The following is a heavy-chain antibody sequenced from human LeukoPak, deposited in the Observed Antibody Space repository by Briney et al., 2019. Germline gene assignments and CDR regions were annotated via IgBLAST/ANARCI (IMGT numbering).Heavy chain of an antibody. V-gene: IGHV3-48*01. J-gene: IGHJ4*02. CDR2: ISSSSSTI. CDR3: ARGSSYYDSSGQVPFDY. CDR1: GFTFSTYS. D-gene: IGHD3-22*01. Sequence: GGSLRLSCAASGFTFSTYSMNWVRQAPGKGLEWVSYISSSSSTIYYADSVKGRFTISRDNAKNSLYLQMNSLRAEDTAVYYCARGSSYYDSSGQVPFDYWGQGTLVTVSS.